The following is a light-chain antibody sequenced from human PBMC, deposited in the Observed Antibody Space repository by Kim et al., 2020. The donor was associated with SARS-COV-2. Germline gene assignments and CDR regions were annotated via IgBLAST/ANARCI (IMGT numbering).Light chain of an antibody. CDR3: QQFKCFPQIT. Sequence: AVGDRVAIPCRASQHIINSLAWYQQKPGKAPKLLIYGDSSLQSGVPSRFGGSGSETDFTLTITSLQPEDFATFCCQQFKCFPQITFGGGTRVDIK. CDR1: QHIINS. V-gene: IGKV1-13*02. J-gene: IGKJ4*01. CDR2: GDS.